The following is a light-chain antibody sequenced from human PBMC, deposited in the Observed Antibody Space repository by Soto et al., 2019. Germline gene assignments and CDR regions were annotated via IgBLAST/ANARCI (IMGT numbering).Light chain of an antibody. CDR1: QSVSSSY. CDR3: QQYGSSSWT. V-gene: IGKV3-20*01. J-gene: IGKJ1*01. CDR2: GAS. Sequence: EIVLTQSPGTLSLSPGERATLSCRASQSVSSSYFAWYQQRFGQAPRLLIYGASSRATGIPDRFSGSGSGTYFTLTISILEPEDFAVYYCQQYGSSSWTFGQGTQVEIK.